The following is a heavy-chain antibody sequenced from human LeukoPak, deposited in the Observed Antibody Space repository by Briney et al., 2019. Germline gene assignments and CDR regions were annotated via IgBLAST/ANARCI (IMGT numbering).Heavy chain of an antibody. J-gene: IGHJ4*02. CDR1: GFTFSSYA. Sequence: PGRSLRLSCAASGFTFSSYAMHWVRQAPGKGLEWVAVISYDGSNKYYADSVKGRSTISRDNSKNTLYLQMNSLRAEDTAVYYCARTFGVGYNFYYFDYWGQGTLVTVSS. CDR3: ARTFGVGYNFYYFDY. D-gene: IGHD5-24*01. CDR2: ISYDGSNK. V-gene: IGHV3-30*04.